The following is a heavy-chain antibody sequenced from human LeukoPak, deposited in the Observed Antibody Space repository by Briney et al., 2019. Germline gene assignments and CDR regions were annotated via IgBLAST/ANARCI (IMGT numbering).Heavy chain of an antibody. CDR1: GFSFSTYW. J-gene: IGHJ4*02. V-gene: IGHV3-7*01. D-gene: IGHD3-9*01. CDR2: IKEDGSQK. Sequence: GGSLRLSCVASGFSFSTYWMNWVRQAPGKGLGWVANIKEDGSQKYYVDSVNGRFTISRDNAKNSLYLQMNTLRDEDTAVYYCVGLVRQTYFYSTFWGQGVLVTGSS. CDR3: VGLVRQTYFYSTF.